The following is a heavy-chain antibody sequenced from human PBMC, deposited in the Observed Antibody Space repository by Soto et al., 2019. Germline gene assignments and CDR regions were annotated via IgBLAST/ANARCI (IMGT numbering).Heavy chain of an antibody. D-gene: IGHD3-10*01. CDR3: ARGHGSGSTYYYYFMDV. V-gene: IGHV4-34*01. J-gene: IGHJ6*03. CDR2: INHSGST. CDR1: GGSVSGYY. Sequence: SETLSLTCAVYGGSVSGYYWSWIRQPPGKGLEWIGEINHSGSTNYNPSLKSRVTISVDTSKNQFSLKLSSVTAADTAVYYCARGHGSGSTYYYYFMDVWGKGTTVTVSS.